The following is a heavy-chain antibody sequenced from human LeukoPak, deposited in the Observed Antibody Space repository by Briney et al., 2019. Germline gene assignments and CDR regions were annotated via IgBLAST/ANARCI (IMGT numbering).Heavy chain of an antibody. CDR2: INEDGSEK. CDR3: AKDRFQIDY. CDR1: GFTFSHYW. V-gene: IGHV3-7*03. J-gene: IGHJ4*02. Sequence: GGSLRLSCAASGFTFSHYWMTWVRQAPGKGLEWVANINEDGSEKYYVDSVKGRFTISRDNAKNSLYLQMNSLRAEDTAVYYCAKDRFQIDYWGQGTLVTVSS.